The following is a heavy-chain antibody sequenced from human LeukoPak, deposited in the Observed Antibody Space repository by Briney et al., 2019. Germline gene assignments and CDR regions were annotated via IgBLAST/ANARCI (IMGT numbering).Heavy chain of an antibody. CDR2: FHTAGDT. D-gene: IGHD2-2*01. CDR1: GFTFSKYD. J-gene: IGHJ6*02. V-gene: IGHV3-13*01. Sequence: PGGSLRLSCAASGFTFSKYDMHWVRQATGKGLEWVSAFHTAGDTHYSGSVKGRFATSRENAKNSFYLQMNNLRAGDTAVYYCARGSCSSSSCYERLNGLDVWGQGTPVTVSS. CDR3: ARGSCSSSSCYERLNGLDV.